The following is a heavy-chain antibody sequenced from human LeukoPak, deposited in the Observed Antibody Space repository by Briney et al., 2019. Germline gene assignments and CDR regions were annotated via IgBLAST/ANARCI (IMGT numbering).Heavy chain of an antibody. Sequence: GGSLRLSCAASGFTFSDDYMSWIRQAPGKGLEWVSYISSSGSTIYYADSVKGRFTISRDNAKNSLHLQMNSLRAEDTAVYYCARAQLSGSYSKDYWGQGTLVTVSS. CDR3: ARAQLSGSYSKDY. D-gene: IGHD1-26*01. CDR2: ISSSGSTI. J-gene: IGHJ4*02. V-gene: IGHV3-11*01. CDR1: GFTFSDDY.